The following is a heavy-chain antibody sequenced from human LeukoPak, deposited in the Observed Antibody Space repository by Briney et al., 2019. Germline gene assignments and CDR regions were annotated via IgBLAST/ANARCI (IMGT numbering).Heavy chain of an antibody. CDR3: ARAKKGVAGFFDY. V-gene: IGHV4-59*01. CDR2: IFYSGST. Sequence: ASETLSLTCTVSDDSISNYYWSWIRQPPGKGLEWIGYIFYSGSTNYNPSLKGRLTICVDTSKKQFSLKLSSVTAADTAVYYCARAKKGVAGFFDYWGQGTLVTVSS. D-gene: IGHD6-19*01. J-gene: IGHJ4*02. CDR1: DDSISNYY.